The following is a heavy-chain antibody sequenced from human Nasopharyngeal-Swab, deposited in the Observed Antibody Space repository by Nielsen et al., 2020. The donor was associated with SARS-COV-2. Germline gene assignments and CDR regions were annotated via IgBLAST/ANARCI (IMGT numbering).Heavy chain of an antibody. CDR3: ARATLPSGAYYMDV. V-gene: IGHV3-64*01. CDR1: GFTFSSYS. CDR2: ISPNGGGA. D-gene: IGHD6-25*01. J-gene: IGHJ6*03. Sequence: GESLKISCAGSGFTFSSYSMHWVRQAPGGELEYVAAISPNGGGAYYGSSVKGRFTISRDNSKNTVDLQMGTLGSEDVAVYYCARATLPSGAYYMDVWGKGTTVTVSS.